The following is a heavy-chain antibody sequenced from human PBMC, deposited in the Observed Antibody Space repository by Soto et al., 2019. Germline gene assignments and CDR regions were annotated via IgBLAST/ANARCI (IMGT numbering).Heavy chain of an antibody. V-gene: IGHV3-48*03. CDR2: ITGSGGVM. CDR3: ARESEDLTSNFDY. Sequence: EVKLVESGGALVQPGGSLRLSCTASGFDFSGSEMNWFRQAPGKGLEWVAYITGSGGVMFHADSMKGRFTISRDNAKNSLYLEMNSLRAEDTAVYYCARESEDLTSNFDYWGQGTLVTVSS. CDR1: GFDFSGSE. J-gene: IGHJ4*02.